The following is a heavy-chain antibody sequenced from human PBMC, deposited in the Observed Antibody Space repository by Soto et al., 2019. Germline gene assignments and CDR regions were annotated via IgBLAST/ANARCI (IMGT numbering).Heavy chain of an antibody. CDR1: GGSISRYY. Sequence: PSETLSLTCSVSGGSISRYYWSWIRQTAGKRLEWIGRMYHTGTTDYNPSLKRRLSMSVDTSKNQFSLRLSSVTAADTALYYCARDVGYTGYEQGNPFDLWGQGTMVT. CDR3: ARDVGYTGYEQGNPFDL. CDR2: MYHTGTT. D-gene: IGHD5-12*01. V-gene: IGHV4-4*07. J-gene: IGHJ3*01.